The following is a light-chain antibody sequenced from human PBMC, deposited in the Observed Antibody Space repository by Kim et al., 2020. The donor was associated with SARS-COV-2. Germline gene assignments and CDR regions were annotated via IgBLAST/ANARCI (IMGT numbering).Light chain of an antibody. CDR3: QHSYITPRT. J-gene: IGKJ1*01. Sequence: DIQMTQSPSSLSASVGDRVTITCRASQSISSYLNWYQQKPGKAPKLLIYTASILQSGVPSRFSGSGSGTDFTLTISSLQPEDFATYYCQHSYITPRTFGQGTKVDIK. CDR1: QSISSY. CDR2: TAS. V-gene: IGKV1-39*01.